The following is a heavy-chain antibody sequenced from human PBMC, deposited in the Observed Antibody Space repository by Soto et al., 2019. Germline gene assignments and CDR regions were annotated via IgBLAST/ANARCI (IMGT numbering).Heavy chain of an antibody. CDR3: AREYPSRTHSKYYDSSVMDV. CDR1: GGTFSSYA. D-gene: IGHD3-22*01. V-gene: IGHV1-69*01. Sequence: QVQLVQSGAEVKKPGSSVKVSCKASGGTFSSYAISWVRQAPGQGLEWLGGIIPIFGTANYAQKFQGRVTITADESTSTAYMELSSMRSEDTAVDYCAREYPSRTHSKYYDSSVMDVWGQGTTVTFSS. J-gene: IGHJ6*02. CDR2: IIPIFGTA.